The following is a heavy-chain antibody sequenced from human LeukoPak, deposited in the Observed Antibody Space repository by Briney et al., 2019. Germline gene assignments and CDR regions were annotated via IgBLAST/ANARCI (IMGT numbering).Heavy chain of an antibody. CDR3: AKIQNRYCSGGSCFDYFDY. J-gene: IGHJ4*02. CDR1: GFTFSSYA. CDR2: ISGSGGST. V-gene: IGHV3-23*01. D-gene: IGHD2-15*01. Sequence: GGSLRLSRAASGFTFSSYAMSWVRQAPGKGLEWVSAISGSGGSTYYADSVKGRFTISRDNSKNTLYLQMNSLRAEDTAVYYCAKIQNRYCSGGSCFDYFDYWGQGTLVTVSS.